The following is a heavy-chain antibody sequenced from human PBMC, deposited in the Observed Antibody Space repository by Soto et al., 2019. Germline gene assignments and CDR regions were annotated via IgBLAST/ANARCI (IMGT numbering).Heavy chain of an antibody. Sequence: ASVKVSCKASGYTFTSYAMHWVRQAPGQRLEWMGWNNAGNGNTKYSQKFQGRVTITRDTSASTAYMELSSLRSEDTAVYYCARDGKSSVGDYYYYYYMDVWGKGTTVTVSS. CDR2: NNAGNGNT. CDR1: GYTFTSYA. CDR3: ARDGKSSVGDYYYYYYMDV. D-gene: IGHD3-10*01. J-gene: IGHJ6*03. V-gene: IGHV1-3*01.